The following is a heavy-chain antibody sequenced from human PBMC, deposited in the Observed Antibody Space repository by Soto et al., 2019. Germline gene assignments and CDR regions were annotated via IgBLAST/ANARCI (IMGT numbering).Heavy chain of an antibody. CDR1: GGSISSGGYY. CDR2: IYYSGST. CDR3: ATRLRYFDWLHPLGAFDI. D-gene: IGHD3-9*01. Sequence: SETLSLTCTVSGGSISSGGYYWSWIRQHPGKGLEWIGYIYYSGSTYYNPSLKSRVTISVDTSKNQFSLKLSSVTAADTAVYYCATRLRYFDWLHPLGAFDIWGQGTMVTVSS. V-gene: IGHV4-31*03. J-gene: IGHJ3*02.